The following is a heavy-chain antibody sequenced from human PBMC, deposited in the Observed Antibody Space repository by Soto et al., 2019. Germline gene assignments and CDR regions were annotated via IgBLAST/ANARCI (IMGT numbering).Heavy chain of an antibody. V-gene: IGHV4-31*03. CDR1: GGSISSGGYY. J-gene: IGHJ4*02. Sequence: QVQLQESGPGLVKPSQTLSLTCTVSGGSISSGGYYWSWIRQHPGKGLEWIGYIYYSGSTYYNTSLKSRVTISVDTSKNQFYLKMSSVTAADTAVYYCARSPVTGLHDSYYFDYWGQGTLVTVSS. D-gene: IGHD4-4*01. CDR2: IYYSGST. CDR3: ARSPVTGLHDSYYFDY.